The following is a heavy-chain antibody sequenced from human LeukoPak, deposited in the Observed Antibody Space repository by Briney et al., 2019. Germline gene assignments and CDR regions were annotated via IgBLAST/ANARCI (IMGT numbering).Heavy chain of an antibody. CDR1: GFTFSSYS. J-gene: IGHJ5*02. CDR3: ARDNDRKDDS. D-gene: IGHD3-16*01. CDR2: ISSTSTFI. Sequence: GGSLRLSCAASGFTFSSYSMNWVRQAPGKGLEWVSSISSTSTFIYYADSVKGRFTISRDNAKNSLSLQMNNLRVEDTAVYYCARDNDRKDDSWGQGTLVTVSS. V-gene: IGHV3-21*01.